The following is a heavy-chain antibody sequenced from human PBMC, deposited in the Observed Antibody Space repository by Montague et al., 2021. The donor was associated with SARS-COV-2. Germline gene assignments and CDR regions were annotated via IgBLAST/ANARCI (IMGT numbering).Heavy chain of an antibody. CDR2: ISSSGSTI. V-gene: IGHV3-48*03. CDR3: ARDQLKAQWPYYYYYMDV. Sequence: SRRLSLAASGFTFSSYEMNWVRQAPGKGLEWVSYISSSGSTIYYADSVKGRFTISRDNAKNSLYLQMNSLRAEDTAVYYCARDQLKAQWPYYYYYMDVWGKGTTVTVSS. D-gene: IGHD2-8*01. J-gene: IGHJ6*03. CDR1: GFTFSSYE.